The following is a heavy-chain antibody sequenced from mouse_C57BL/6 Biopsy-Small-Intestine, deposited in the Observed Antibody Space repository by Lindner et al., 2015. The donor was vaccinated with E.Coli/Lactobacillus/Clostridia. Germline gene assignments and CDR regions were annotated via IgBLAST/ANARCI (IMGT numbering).Heavy chain of an antibody. J-gene: IGHJ1*01. CDR1: GYTFTSYY. D-gene: IGHD6-1*01. Sequence: SVKVSCKASGYTFTSYYMHWVRQAPGQGLEWMGKINPSDNSTSYAQKFQGRVTMTRDTSTSTVYMELSSLRSEDTAVYYCARGRVVPPARVDLPRGTGMDVWGQGTTVTVSS. CDR3: ARGRVVPPARVDLPRGTGMDV. V-gene: IGHV1-53*01. CDR2: INPSDNST.